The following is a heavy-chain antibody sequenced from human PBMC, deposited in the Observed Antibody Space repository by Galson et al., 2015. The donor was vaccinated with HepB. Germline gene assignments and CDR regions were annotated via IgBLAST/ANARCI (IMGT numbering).Heavy chain of an antibody. Sequence: QSGAEVKKPGESLRISCKGSGYSFTSYWISWVRQMPGKGLEWMGRIGPSDSYTNYSPSFQGHVTISADKSISTAYLQWSSLKASDPAMYYCAISAATSDAFDIWGQGTMVTVSS. CDR3: AISAATSDAFDI. D-gene: IGHD5-24*01. CDR2: IGPSDSYT. CDR1: GYSFTSYW. J-gene: IGHJ3*02. V-gene: IGHV5-10-1*01.